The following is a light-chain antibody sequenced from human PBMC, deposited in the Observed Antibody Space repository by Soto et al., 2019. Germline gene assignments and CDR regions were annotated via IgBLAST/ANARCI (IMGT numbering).Light chain of an antibody. CDR2: GAF. Sequence: EIVMTQSPVTLSVSPGERVTLSCRASQSVSSNLAWYQQKPGQAPSLLIYGAFTRATGIPARFSGTGSGTEFTLTISSLQPDDFATYFCQQYNSYWTFGQGTKVDIK. CDR1: QSVSSN. V-gene: IGKV3-15*01. CDR3: QQYNSYWT. J-gene: IGKJ1*01.